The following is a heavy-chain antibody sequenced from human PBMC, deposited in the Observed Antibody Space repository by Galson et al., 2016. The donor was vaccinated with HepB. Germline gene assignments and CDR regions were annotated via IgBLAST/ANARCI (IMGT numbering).Heavy chain of an antibody. Sequence: SLRLSCAASGFTLTTYTMSWVRQAPGKGLEWVSAISGSGGSTYYADSVKGRFTISRDNSKNTLYLQMNSLRAEDTTVYYCAKVSDSAYLDYWGQGTLVTVSS. V-gene: IGHV3-23*01. CDR2: ISGSGGST. CDR1: GFTLTTYT. J-gene: IGHJ4*02. D-gene: IGHD3-10*01. CDR3: AKVSDSAYLDY.